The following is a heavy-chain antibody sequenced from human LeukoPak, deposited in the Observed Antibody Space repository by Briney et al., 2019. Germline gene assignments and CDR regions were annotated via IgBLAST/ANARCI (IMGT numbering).Heavy chain of an antibody. V-gene: IGHV1-18*01. CDR3: ARVLWGSGSYSKPVLGIDY. CDR1: GYTFTSYG. CDR2: ISAYNGNT. D-gene: IGHD1-26*01. J-gene: IGHJ4*02. Sequence: ASVKVSCKASGYTFTSYGISWVRQAPGQGLEWMGWISAYNGNTNYAQKLQGRVTMTTDTSTSTAYMELRSLRSDDTAVYYCARVLWGSGSYSKPVLGIDYWGQGTLVTVSS.